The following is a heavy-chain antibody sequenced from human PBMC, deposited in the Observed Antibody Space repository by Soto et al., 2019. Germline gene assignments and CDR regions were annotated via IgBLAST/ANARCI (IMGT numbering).Heavy chain of an antibody. CDR2: INPLKGDT. Sequence: GASVKVSCKASGYTFSTYGITRVRQAPGQGLDWMGWINPLKGDTNSEARFQDRVTMTTDTSTRTAYMELRSLRSDDTAVYYCARVKVPAAILGAFDLWGQGTLVTVSS. D-gene: IGHD2-2*01. V-gene: IGHV1-18*01. J-gene: IGHJ3*01. CDR3: ARVKVPAAILGAFDL. CDR1: GYTFSTYG.